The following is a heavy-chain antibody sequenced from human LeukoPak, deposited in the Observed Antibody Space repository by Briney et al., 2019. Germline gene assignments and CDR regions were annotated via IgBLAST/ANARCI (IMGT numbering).Heavy chain of an antibody. J-gene: IGHJ5*02. CDR1: GYTFTDTDYY. D-gene: IGHD4/OR15-4a*01. Sequence: GASVKVSCKASGYTFTDTDYYLHWLRQAPGQGLEWMGWINPKTGATNYAQKFQGRVTMTRETSITTGNMELSSLRSDDTAMYYCARGYEYGWYDPWGQGTRVTVSS. V-gene: IGHV1-2*02. CDR2: INPKTGAT. CDR3: ARGYEYGWYDP.